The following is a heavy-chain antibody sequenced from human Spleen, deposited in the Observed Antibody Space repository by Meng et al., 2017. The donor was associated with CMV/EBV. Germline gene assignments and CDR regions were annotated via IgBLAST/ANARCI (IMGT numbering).Heavy chain of an antibody. CDR1: GFTFSAYD. Sequence: GESLKISCAASGFTFSAYDINWVRQAPGKGLEWVSSISSSSTYISYTDSVKGRFTISRDNAKKSLYLKMNSLRADDTAVYYCAGDVGYDFGMDVWGQGTTVTVSS. D-gene: IGHD5-12*01. CDR2: ISSSSTYI. J-gene: IGHJ6*02. V-gene: IGHV3-21*01. CDR3: AGDVGYDFGMDV.